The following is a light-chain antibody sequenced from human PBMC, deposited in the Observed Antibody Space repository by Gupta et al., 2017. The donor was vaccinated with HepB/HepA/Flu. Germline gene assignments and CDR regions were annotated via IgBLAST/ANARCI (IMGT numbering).Light chain of an antibody. V-gene: IGKV1-6*01. Sequence: TQMTQSPSSLSASVGDRVTITCRASQGIRNELGWYQQRPGQAPKLLIYAASTLQGGVPPRFSGSGSGTDFTLTISSLQPEDFATYYCLQENNYPRTFGQGTKVEVK. J-gene: IGKJ1*01. CDR2: AAS. CDR3: LQENNYPRT. CDR1: QGIRNE.